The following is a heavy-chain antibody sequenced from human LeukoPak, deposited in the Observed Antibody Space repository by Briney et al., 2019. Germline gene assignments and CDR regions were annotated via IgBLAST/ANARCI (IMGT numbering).Heavy chain of an antibody. CDR2: TNHNGST. J-gene: IGHJ4*02. CDR3: ASHHLYRTGWSTPFDY. Sequence: SETLSLTCAVYGASFSDHYWGWVRQSPGKGLEWIGETNHNGSTNYNPSLKRRVTISVDMSKNQFSLKVSAVTAADTAVYYCASHHLYRTGWSTPFDYWGQGTPVTVSS. V-gene: IGHV4-34*01. D-gene: IGHD6-19*01. CDR1: GASFSDHY.